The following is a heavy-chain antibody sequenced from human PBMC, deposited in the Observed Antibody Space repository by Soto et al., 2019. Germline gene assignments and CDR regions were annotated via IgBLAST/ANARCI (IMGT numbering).Heavy chain of an antibody. Sequence: QVQLVESGGGVVQPGRSLRLSCAASGFTFSNYIMHWVRQAPGKGLEWVAIILHDGNNKYYADSVKGRFTISRDNSKNTLYLQMNSLRTEDTAIYYCARDDEGGSYFDIGYWGQGTLGTVSS. J-gene: IGHJ4*02. CDR2: ILHDGNNK. D-gene: IGHD3-10*01. V-gene: IGHV3-30-3*01. CDR3: ARDDEGGSYFDIGY. CDR1: GFTFSNYI.